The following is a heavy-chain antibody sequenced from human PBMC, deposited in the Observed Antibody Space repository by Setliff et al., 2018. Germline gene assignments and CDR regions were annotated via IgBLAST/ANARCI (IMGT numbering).Heavy chain of an antibody. D-gene: IGHD2-21*01. CDR3: AKEHVVISYVSNTHQHYGMDV. CDR2: IYTSGAT. J-gene: IGHJ6*02. V-gene: IGHV4-61*02. CDR1: GASLRSGSYY. Sequence: LSLTCTVSGASLRSGSYYWSWIRQPAGKGLEWIGRIYTSGATTYSPSIKSRVSISADTSENLLSLTLKSVTAADTAVYYCAKEHVVISYVSNTHQHYGMDVWGQGTTVTVSS.